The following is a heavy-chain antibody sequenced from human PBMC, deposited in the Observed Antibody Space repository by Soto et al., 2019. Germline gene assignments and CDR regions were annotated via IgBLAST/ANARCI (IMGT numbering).Heavy chain of an antibody. CDR2: IYYTGST. CDR3: ARDFYLGPTDAFDI. V-gene: IGHV4-59*01. J-gene: IGHJ3*02. CDR1: GGSISNDY. D-gene: IGHD3-16*01. Sequence: SETLSLTCTVSGGSISNDYWNWIRQPPGKGLEWIAYIYYTGSTNYNPSLKSRVTISIDTSKNQFSLKLNSVTAADTAIYYCARDFYLGPTDAFDIWGQGTMVTVSS.